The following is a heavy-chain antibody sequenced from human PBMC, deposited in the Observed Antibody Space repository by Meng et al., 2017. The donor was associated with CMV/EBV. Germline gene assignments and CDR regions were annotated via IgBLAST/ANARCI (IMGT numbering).Heavy chain of an antibody. CDR2: IYPGDSDT. CDR3: ARGVDSGYYYYGMDV. D-gene: IGHD3-10*01. CDR1: GYSFTSYW. J-gene: IGHJ6*02. Sequence: GESLKISCKGSGYSFTSYWIGWVRQMPGKGLEWMGIIYPGDSDTRYSPSSQGQVTISADKSISTAYLQWSSLKASDTAMYYCARGVDSGYYYYGMDVWGQGTTVTVSS. V-gene: IGHV5-51*01.